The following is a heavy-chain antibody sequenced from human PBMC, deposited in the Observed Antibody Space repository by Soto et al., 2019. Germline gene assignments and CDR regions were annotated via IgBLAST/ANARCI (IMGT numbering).Heavy chain of an antibody. CDR2: IIPIFGTA. J-gene: IGHJ6*03. D-gene: IGHD6-6*01. Sequence: ASVKVSCKASGGTFSSYAISWVRQAPGQGLEWMGGIIPIFGTANYAQKFQGRVTITADESTSTAYMELSSLRSEDTAVYYCARSPRAYSSSSYYYYYMDVWGKGTTVTVSS. CDR1: GGTFSSYA. V-gene: IGHV1-69*13. CDR3: ARSPRAYSSSSYYYYYMDV.